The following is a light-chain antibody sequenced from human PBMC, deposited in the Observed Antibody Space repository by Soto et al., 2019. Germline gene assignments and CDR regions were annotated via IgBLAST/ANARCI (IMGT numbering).Light chain of an antibody. CDR2: AAS. J-gene: IGKJ4*01. Sequence: DIRLTQSPSSLSASVGDRVTITCRAGQGIINYLAWYQQKPGKVPKLLIHAASTLQSGVPSRFSGSGSGTEFTLTISNLQPEDVATYYCQRYNTALTFGGGTKVEIK. CDR3: QRYNTALT. V-gene: IGKV1-27*01. CDR1: QGIINY.